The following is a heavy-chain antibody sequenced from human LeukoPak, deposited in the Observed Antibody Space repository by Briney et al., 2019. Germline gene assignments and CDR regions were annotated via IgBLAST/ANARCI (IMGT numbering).Heavy chain of an antibody. CDR1: GYTFTSYA. J-gene: IGHJ3*02. CDR3: ARDLRLLYEDSSGYYHDAFDI. Sequence: ASVKVSCKASGYTFTSYAMNWVRQAPGQGLEWMGWINTNTGNPTYAQGFPGRFVFSLDTSVSTAYLQISSLKAEDTAVYYCARDLRLLYEDSSGYYHDAFDIWGQGTMVTVSS. D-gene: IGHD3-22*01. V-gene: IGHV7-4-1*02. CDR2: INTNTGNP.